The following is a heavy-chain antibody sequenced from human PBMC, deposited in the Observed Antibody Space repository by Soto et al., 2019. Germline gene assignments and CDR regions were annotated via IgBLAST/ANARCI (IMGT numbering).Heavy chain of an antibody. CDR1: GYTLSMSG. CDR2: ISGYNGNT. Sequence: ASVKVSCKSSGYTLSMSGISWVRQAPGQGLEWMGWISGYNGNTNYEQKFQDRVTMTTDTTTNTAYMELRSLRSDDTAVYYCAREGPRPYYYYGMDVWGQRTTVTVSS. CDR3: AREGPRPYYYYGMDV. V-gene: IGHV1-18*01. J-gene: IGHJ6*02.